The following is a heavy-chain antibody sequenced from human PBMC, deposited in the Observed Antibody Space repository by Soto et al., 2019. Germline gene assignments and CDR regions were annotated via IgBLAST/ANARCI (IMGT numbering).Heavy chain of an antibody. J-gene: IGHJ5*02. CDR3: ARDGIRGYSHNWFDP. D-gene: IGHD5-18*01. Sequence: QVQLQESGPGLVKPSGTLSLTCAVSGGSISSSNWWSWVRQPPGKGLEWIGEIYHSGSTNYNPSLKIRVTISVDKSKNQFSLKLSSVTAADTAVYSCARDGIRGYSHNWFDPLGQGTLVTVSS. CDR2: IYHSGST. V-gene: IGHV4-4*02. CDR1: GGSISSSNW.